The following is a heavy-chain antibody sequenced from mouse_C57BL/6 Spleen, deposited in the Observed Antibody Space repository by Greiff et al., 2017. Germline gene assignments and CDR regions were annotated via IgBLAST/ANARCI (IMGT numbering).Heavy chain of an antibody. V-gene: IGHV1-82*01. J-gene: IGHJ4*01. CDR1: GYAFSSSW. Sequence: VKLMESGPELVKPGASVKISCKASGYAFSSSWMNWVKQRPGKGLEWIGRIYPGDGDTNYNGKFKGKATLTADKSSSTAYMQLSSLTSEDSAVYFCARWGPHYYGSSYGTGAMDYWGQGTSVTVSS. CDR2: IYPGDGDT. CDR3: ARWGPHYYGSSYGTGAMDY. D-gene: IGHD1-1*01.